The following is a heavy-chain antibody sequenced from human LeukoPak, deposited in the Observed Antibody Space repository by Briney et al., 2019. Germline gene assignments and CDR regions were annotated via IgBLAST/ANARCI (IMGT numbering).Heavy chain of an antibody. CDR1: GFTFSSYA. Sequence: AGGSLRLSCAASGFTFSSYAMSWVRQAPGKGLEWVSAISGSGGSTYYADSVKGRFTISRDNSKNTLYLQMNSLRAEDTAVYYCAKDRGSELWEPLRNNYFDYWGQGTLVTVSS. CDR2: ISGSGGST. CDR3: AKDRGSELWEPLRNNYFDY. D-gene: IGHD3-16*01. V-gene: IGHV3-23*01. J-gene: IGHJ4*02.